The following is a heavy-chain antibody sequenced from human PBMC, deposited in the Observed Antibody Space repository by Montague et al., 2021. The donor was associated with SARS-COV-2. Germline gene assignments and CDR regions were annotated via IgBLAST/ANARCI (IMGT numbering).Heavy chain of an antibody. Sequence: SETLSLTCSVSGGSMSSYHWVWIRQPPGKGLEWIGYVSHRGSTNXXLSLKSRVTISLDTSKNRFSLRVTSVTAADTAVYYCARDVRYYYDQWGQGILVTVSS. D-gene: IGHD3-10*01. CDR2: VSHRGST. V-gene: IGHV4-59*01. CDR1: GGSMSSYH. J-gene: IGHJ4*02. CDR3: ARDVRYYYDQ.